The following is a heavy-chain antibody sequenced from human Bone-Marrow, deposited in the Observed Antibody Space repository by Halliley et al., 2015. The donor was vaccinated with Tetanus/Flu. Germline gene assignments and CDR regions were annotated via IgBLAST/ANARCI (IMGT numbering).Heavy chain of an antibody. D-gene: IGHD6-13*01. CDR1: GFTFSDHY. J-gene: IGHJ6*02. CDR2: ISGSTIYT. CDR3: ARLGSLIAGYLDV. V-gene: IGHV3-11*06. Sequence: SLRLSCAASGFTFSDHYMSWIRQAPGKGLEWISYISGSTIYTNYADSVKGRFTISRDNAKNSLYLQMNSLTAVDTAIYYCARLGSLIAGYLDVWGQGTTVTVSS.